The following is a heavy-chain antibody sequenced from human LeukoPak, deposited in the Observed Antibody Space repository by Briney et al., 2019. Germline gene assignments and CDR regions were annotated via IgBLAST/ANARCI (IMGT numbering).Heavy chain of an antibody. CDR1: GFTFSSYC. D-gene: IGHD2-15*01. V-gene: IGHV3-74*01. CDR3: ARERYCNPPDY. CDR2: ISSDGSST. J-gene: IGHJ4*02. Sequence: GGSLSLSCAASGFTFSSYCMHWVRQAPGKGLVWVLRISSDGSSTCYADSVKGRFTISRDNAKNKLYLQMNSLTAADTAVYYCARERYCNPPDYWGEGTLVTVSS.